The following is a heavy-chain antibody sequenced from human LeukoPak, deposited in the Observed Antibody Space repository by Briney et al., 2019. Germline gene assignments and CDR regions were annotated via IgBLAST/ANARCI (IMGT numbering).Heavy chain of an antibody. CDR3: ARDPQNVLEFDY. CDR1: GFSFSSYS. Sequence: GESLRLSCAASGFSFSSYSMNWVRQAPGKGLEWVSSISSSSTYTYYADSVKGRFTISRDNAKNSLYLQMNSLRAEDTAVYYCARDPQNVLEFDYWGQGTLVTVSS. D-gene: IGHD4/OR15-4a*01. J-gene: IGHJ4*02. CDR2: ISSSSTYT. V-gene: IGHV3-21*01.